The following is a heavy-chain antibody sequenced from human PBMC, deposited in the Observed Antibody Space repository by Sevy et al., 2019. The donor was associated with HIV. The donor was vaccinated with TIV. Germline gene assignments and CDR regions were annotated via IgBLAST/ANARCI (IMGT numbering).Heavy chain of an antibody. V-gene: IGHV3-23*01. CDR3: VKGARYTIPNDAFDI. CDR1: GFTFSSNA. D-gene: IGHD2-2*02. Sequence: GGSLRLSCEASGFTFSSNAMSWVRQAPGKGLEWVSGISSGGGDTFYVDSVKGRFTISRDNSKNTLFLQINGLRAEDTALYYCVKGARYTIPNDAFDIWGQGTMVTVSS. J-gene: IGHJ3*02. CDR2: ISSGGGDT.